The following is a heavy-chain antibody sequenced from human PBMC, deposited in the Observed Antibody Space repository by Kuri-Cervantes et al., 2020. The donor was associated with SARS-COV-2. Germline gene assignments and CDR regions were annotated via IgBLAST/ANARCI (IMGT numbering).Heavy chain of an antibody. D-gene: IGHD2-2*01. CDR1: GYSISSGYY. V-gene: IGHV4-38-2*02. CDR2: INHSGST. J-gene: IGHJ6*03. Sequence: ESLKISCTVSGYSISSGYYWSWIRQPPGKGLEWIGEINHSGSTNYNPSLKSRVTISVDTSKNQFSLKLSSVTAADTAVYYCARGLEGYCSSTSCLRRGGNYYYYMDVWGKGTTVTDSS. CDR3: ARGLEGYCSSTSCLRRGGNYYYYMDV.